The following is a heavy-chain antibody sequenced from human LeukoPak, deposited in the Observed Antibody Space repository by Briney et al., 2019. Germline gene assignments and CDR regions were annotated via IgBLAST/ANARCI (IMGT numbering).Heavy chain of an antibody. J-gene: IGHJ4*02. CDR3: ARRYSYGFYYFDY. CDR1: GGSISSGGQS. V-gene: IGHV4-30-2*01. CDR2: IYHSGST. D-gene: IGHD5-18*01. Sequence: PSETLSLTCAVSGGSISSGGQSWSWMRQPPGKGLEWIGYIYHSGSTYYNPSLKSRVTISVDRSKNQFSLRVNSVTAADTAVYFCARRYSYGFYYFDYWGQGTLVTVSS.